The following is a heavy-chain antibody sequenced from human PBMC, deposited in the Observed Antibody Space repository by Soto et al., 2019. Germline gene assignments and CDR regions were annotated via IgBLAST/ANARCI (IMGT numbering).Heavy chain of an antibody. Sequence: PGGSLRLSCAVSGFIFSSFEMNWVRQAPGKGLEWVSYISEGGSTIYYADSVKGRFTISRDNARNSLYLQMSSLRAEDTAVYYCAREGVSVYAFDVWGQGTMVT. CDR2: ISEGGSTI. V-gene: IGHV3-48*03. CDR3: AREGVSVYAFDV. J-gene: IGHJ3*01. D-gene: IGHD3-3*01. CDR1: GFIFSSFE.